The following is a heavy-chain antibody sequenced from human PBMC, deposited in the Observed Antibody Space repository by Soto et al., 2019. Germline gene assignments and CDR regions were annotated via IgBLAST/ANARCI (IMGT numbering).Heavy chain of an antibody. CDR3: AKDGIIWFGELSYFDY. V-gene: IGHV3-23*01. CDR1: GFAFSSYA. D-gene: IGHD3-10*01. J-gene: IGHJ4*02. CDR2: ISGSGGST. Sequence: GGSLRLSCAASGFAFSSYAMSWVRQAPGKGLEWVSAISGSGGSTYYADSVKGRFTISRDNSKNTLYLQMNSLRAEDTAVYYCAKDGIIWFGELSYFDYWGQGTLVTVSS.